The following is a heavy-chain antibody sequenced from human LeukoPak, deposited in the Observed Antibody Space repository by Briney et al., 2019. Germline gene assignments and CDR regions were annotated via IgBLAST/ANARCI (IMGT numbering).Heavy chain of an antibody. J-gene: IGHJ4*02. CDR1: GFTFSSYG. V-gene: IGHV3-33*01. CDR3: ATDRNSGKYYDY. CDR2: IWYDGSNK. Sequence: PTGRSLRLSCAASGFTFSSYGMHWVRQAPGKGLEWVAVIWYDGSNKYYADSVKGRFTISRDNSKDTLYLQTNSLRAEDTAVYYCATDRNSGKYYDYWGQGTLVSVSS. D-gene: IGHD1-26*01.